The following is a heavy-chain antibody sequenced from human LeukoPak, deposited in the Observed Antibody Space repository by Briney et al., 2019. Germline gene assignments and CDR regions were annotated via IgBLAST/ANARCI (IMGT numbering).Heavy chain of an antibody. V-gene: IGHV1-2*02. CDR2: INPNSGGT. D-gene: IGHD3-22*01. CDR3: ARKKDYDSSGYYYVEGYYFDY. CDR1: GYTFTGYY. J-gene: IGHJ4*02. Sequence: ASVKVSCKTSGYTFTGYYMHWVRQAPGQGLEWMGWINPNSGGTNYAQKFQGRVTMTRDTSISTAYMELSRPRSDDTAVYYCARKKDYDSSGYYYVEGYYFDYWGQGTLVTVSS.